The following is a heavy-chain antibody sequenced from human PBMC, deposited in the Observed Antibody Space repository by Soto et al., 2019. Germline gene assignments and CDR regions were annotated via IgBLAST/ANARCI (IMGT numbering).Heavy chain of an antibody. CDR1: GFIFDNSG. J-gene: IGHJ4*02. V-gene: IGHV3-9*01. CDR3: VKAGVRDLIVEVPVYFDI. Sequence: EVQLVESGGGLVQPGRSLRLSCAASGFIFDNSGMHWVRQAPGKGLEGVSGISWNGGNLGYADSVKGRFSISRDNAKDSLFLQMNSLRPDDTAFYYCVKAGVRDLIVEVPVYFDIWGQGTLVTVSS. CDR2: ISWNGGNL. D-gene: IGHD2-21*01.